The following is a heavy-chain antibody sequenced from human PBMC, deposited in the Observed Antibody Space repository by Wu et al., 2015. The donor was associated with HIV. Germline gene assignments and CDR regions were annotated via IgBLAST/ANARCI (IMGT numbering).Heavy chain of an antibody. J-gene: IGHJ4*02. V-gene: IGHV1-2*02. CDR2: INPNSGGT. CDR3: ARDVGDTVPYCDY. Sequence: QVQLVQSGAEVKRPGASVKVSCKASGYTFIGYYIHWVRQAPGQGLEWMGWINPNSGGTNYAQKFQGRFTMTRDTSIKTAYMEVSRLTSDDTAVYFCARDVGDTVPYCDYWGQGTLVTVSS. CDR1: GYTFIGYY. D-gene: IGHD1-26*01.